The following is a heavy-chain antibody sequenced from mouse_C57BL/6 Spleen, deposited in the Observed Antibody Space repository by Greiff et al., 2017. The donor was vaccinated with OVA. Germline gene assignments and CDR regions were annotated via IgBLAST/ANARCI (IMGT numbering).Heavy chain of an antibody. CDR3: ARDATMVTTFDV. CDR2: ISYDGSN. D-gene: IGHD2-2*01. Sequence: EVQLQESGPGLVKPSQSLSLSCSVTGYSITSGYYWNWIRQFPGNKLEWMGYISYDGSNNYNPSLKNRISITRDTSKNQFFLKLNSVTTEDTATYSCARDATMVTTFDVWGTGTTVTVSS. V-gene: IGHV3-6*01. CDR1: GYSITSGYY. J-gene: IGHJ1*03.